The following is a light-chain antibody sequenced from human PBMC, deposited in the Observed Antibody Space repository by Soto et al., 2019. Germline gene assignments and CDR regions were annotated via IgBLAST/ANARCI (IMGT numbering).Light chain of an antibody. J-gene: IGLJ2*01. V-gene: IGLV1-51*01. CDR2: DND. CDR1: ISNIGRNY. Sequence: QCLLTQPPSVSAAPGQKVTISCSGSISNIGRNYVSWYQHLPVTAPKLLIYDNDKRPSGIPDRFSGSKSGTSATLGITGLQTGDEADYYCGAWDNSLSVVVFGGGTKVTVL. CDR3: GAWDNSLSVVV.